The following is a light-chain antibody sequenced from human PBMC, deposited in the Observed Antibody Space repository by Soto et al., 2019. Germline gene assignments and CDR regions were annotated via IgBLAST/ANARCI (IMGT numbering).Light chain of an antibody. J-gene: IGKJ3*01. CDR3: QQYTTSPFT. Sequence: EIVLTQSPGTLSLSPGERATLYCRASQSVGSNYLAWYQQKPGQAPRVLIYGASSRATGIPDRFSGSGSGADFTLNFSRLEPEDFAVYDCQQYTTSPFTFGPGTKVDIK. CDR2: GAS. V-gene: IGKV3-20*01. CDR1: QSVGSNY.